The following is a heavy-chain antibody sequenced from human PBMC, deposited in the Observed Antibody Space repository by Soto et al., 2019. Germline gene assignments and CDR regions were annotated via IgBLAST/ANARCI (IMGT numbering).Heavy chain of an antibody. CDR2: ISGSGGST. CDR3: AKDPHRMYSSSLSRNAFDI. D-gene: IGHD6-6*01. V-gene: IGHV3-23*01. CDR1: GFTFSSYA. J-gene: IGHJ3*02. Sequence: GGSLRLSCAASGFTFSSYAMSWVRQAPGKGLEWVSAISGSGGSTYYADSVKGRFTISRDNSKNTLYLQMNSLRAEDTAVYYCAKDPHRMYSSSLSRNAFDIWGQGTMVTVSS.